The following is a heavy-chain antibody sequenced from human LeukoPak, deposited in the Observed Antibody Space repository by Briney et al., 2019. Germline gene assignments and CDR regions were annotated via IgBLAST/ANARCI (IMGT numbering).Heavy chain of an antibody. CDR1: GYTFTDNY. Sequence: GASVKVSCKASGYTFTDNYIHWVRQAPGQGLEWMGWINPNSGVTVSAQNFQGRVTMTGDTSLSTAYMELSRLRSDDTAVYYCARGSGDDYLSFDYWGQGTLLTVSS. J-gene: IGHJ4*02. CDR2: INPNSGVT. CDR3: ARGSGDDYLSFDY. V-gene: IGHV1-2*02. D-gene: IGHD5-12*01.